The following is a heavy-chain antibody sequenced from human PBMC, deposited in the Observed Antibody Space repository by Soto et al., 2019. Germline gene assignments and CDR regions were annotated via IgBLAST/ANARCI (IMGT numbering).Heavy chain of an antibody. CDR3: ARHEQFYYYYYGMDV. J-gene: IGHJ6*02. CDR1: GYRFSTYC. Sequence: ESLKVSWKACGYRFSTYCIAWVRQMPGKGLEWMGIINPGDSYMRYSPSFQGQVTISADNSISTAYPKWSSLKASDTGMYYCARHEQFYYYYYGMDVWGQGTAVTSP. V-gene: IGHV5-51*01. D-gene: IGHD4-4*01. CDR2: INPGDSYM.